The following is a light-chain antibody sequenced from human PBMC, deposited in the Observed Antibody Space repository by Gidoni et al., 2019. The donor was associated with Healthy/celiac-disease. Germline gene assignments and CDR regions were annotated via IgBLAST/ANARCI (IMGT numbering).Light chain of an antibody. Sequence: IQLTPSPPSLSASVGDRVTITCRASQSIRNDLGWYQQKPGKAPKLLIYAASTLQRGVPSRFSGSGSGTDFTLTISSLQPEDVATYYCLQDYNDPRTFGRGTKVEIK. J-gene: IGKJ4*02. CDR1: QSIRND. V-gene: IGKV1-6*01. CDR3: LQDYNDPRT. CDR2: AAS.